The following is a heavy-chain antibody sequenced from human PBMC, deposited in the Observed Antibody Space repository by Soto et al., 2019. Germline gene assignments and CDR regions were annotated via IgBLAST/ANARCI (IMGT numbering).Heavy chain of an antibody. J-gene: IGHJ4*02. CDR3: ARTPGGYTAVDY. CDR2: FHAYGLKT. D-gene: IGHD3-16*01. CDR1: GYTFTSYG. Sequence: QVQLVQSGAEATKPGASVKVSCKASGYTFTSYGISWVRQAPGQGLEWMGWFHAYGLKTDSAQKFQGRVNMTRDTSTSTVYMELRSLWSDDTAMDYCARTPGGYTAVDYWGRGTLVSVSS. V-gene: IGHV1-18*01.